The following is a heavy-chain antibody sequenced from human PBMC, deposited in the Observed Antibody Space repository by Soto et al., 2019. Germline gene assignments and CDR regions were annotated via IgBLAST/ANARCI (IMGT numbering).Heavy chain of an antibody. CDR1: GGSISSGGYY. J-gene: IGHJ6*02. V-gene: IGHV4-31*03. D-gene: IGHD3-9*01. CDR2: IYYSGST. Sequence: SETLSLTCTVSGGSISSGGYYWSWIRQHPGKGLEWIGYIYYSGSTYYNPSLKSRVTISVDTSKTQFSLKRSSVTAADTAVYYCARERRYYDILTGYGPFGMDVWGQGTTVTVSS. CDR3: ARERRYYDILTGYGPFGMDV.